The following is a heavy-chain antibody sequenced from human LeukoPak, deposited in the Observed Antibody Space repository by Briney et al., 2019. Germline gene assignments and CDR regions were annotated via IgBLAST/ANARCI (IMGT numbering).Heavy chain of an antibody. V-gene: IGHV4-39*01. D-gene: IGHD6-19*01. J-gene: IGHJ3*01. Sequence: PSETLSLTCAVSGDSISYHNYYWDWIRQPPGKGVEWIGTVYYTGNTYYNPSLKSRVAISVDTSKNQFSLQLTSMTAADTAVYYCARLRAMAGHRGGFDFWGRGTMVTVSS. CDR3: ARLRAMAGHRGGFDF. CDR2: VYYTGNT. CDR1: GDSISYHNYY.